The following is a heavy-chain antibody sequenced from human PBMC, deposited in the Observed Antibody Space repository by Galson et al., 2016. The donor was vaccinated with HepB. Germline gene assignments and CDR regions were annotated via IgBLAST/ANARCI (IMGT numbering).Heavy chain of an antibody. CDR1: GGSISSDYY. CDR3: ATGIVVAGKYYYYYMDV. J-gene: IGHJ6*03. CDR2: IYSSEGT. D-gene: IGHD6-19*01. Sequence: SETLSLTCIVSGGSISSDYYWGWIRQPPGRGLEWIGSIYSSEGTYYNPSLKSRVTISVDTSKNQFSLRLNSVTAADTGVYYCATGIVVAGKYYYYYMDVWGKGPTVTVSS. V-gene: IGHV4-39*01.